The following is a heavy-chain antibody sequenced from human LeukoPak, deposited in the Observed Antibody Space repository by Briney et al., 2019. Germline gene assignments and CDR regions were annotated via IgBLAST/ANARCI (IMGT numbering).Heavy chain of an antibody. CDR1: GFTFSNYE. V-gene: IGHV3-48*03. Sequence: GGSLRLSCSASGFTFSNYEMNWVRQAPGKGLEGVSYIASSGSTIYYADPVKGRFTISRDNAKSSLYLQMNSLRADDTAVYYCATSRGYFFRWFQHWGQGTLVTVSS. J-gene: IGHJ1*01. CDR3: ATSRGYFFRWFQH. D-gene: IGHD3-22*01. CDR2: IASSGSTI.